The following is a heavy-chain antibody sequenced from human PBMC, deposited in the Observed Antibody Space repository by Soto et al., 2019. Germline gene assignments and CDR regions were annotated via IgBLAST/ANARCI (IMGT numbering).Heavy chain of an antibody. CDR1: GGSISSSNW. J-gene: IGHJ5*02. V-gene: IGHV4-4*02. CDR2: IYHSGST. Sequence: PSETLSLTCAVSGGSISSSNWWSFVRQPPGKGLEWIGEIYHSGSTNYNPSLKSRVTISVDKSKNQFSLKLSSVTAADTAVYYCASGGKYCSSTSCYPEGWFDPWGQGTLVTVSS. CDR3: ASGGKYCSSTSCYPEGWFDP. D-gene: IGHD2-2*01.